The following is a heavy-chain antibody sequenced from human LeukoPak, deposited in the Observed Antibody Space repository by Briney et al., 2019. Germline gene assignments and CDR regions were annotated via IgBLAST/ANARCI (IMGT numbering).Heavy chain of an antibody. Sequence: ASVNVSCKASGYTFTGYYMHWVRQAPGQGLEWMGRINPNSGGTNYAQKFQGRVTMTRDTSISTAYMELSRLRSDDTAVYYCARGDYYDSSGYYHDAFDIWGQGTMVTVSS. V-gene: IGHV1-2*06. CDR1: GYTFTGYY. CDR3: ARGDYYDSSGYYHDAFDI. J-gene: IGHJ3*02. CDR2: INPNSGGT. D-gene: IGHD3-22*01.